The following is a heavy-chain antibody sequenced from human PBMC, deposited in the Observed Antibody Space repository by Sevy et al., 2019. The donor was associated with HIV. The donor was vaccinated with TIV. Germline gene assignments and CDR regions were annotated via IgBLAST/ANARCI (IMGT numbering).Heavy chain of an antibody. D-gene: IGHD3-22*01. CDR3: ARVDRAYYDGSAFDF. CDR2: IYNSGST. J-gene: IGHJ4*02. V-gene: IGHV4-61*02. Sequence: SETLTLTCTVSGGSFSSGNYYWSWIRQPAGKGLEWIGRIYNSGSTNYNPSLKSRVTISVDTSKNQFSLRLSSVTAADTAVYYCARVDRAYYDGSAFDFWGQGTLVTVSS. CDR1: GGSFSSGNYY.